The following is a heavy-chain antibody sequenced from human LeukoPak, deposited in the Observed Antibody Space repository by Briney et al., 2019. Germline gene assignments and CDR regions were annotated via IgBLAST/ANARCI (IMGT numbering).Heavy chain of an antibody. D-gene: IGHD6-13*01. CDR1: GFTFGSYA. V-gene: IGHV3-7*01. Sequence: GGSLRLSCAASGFTFGSYAMSWVRQAPGKGLEWVANIKQDGSEKYYVDSVKGRFTISRDNAKNSLYLQMNSLRAEDTAVYYCARAMQQLADYYYYYYYMDVWGKGTTVTVSS. CDR3: ARAMQQLADYYYYYYYMDV. J-gene: IGHJ6*03. CDR2: IKQDGSEK.